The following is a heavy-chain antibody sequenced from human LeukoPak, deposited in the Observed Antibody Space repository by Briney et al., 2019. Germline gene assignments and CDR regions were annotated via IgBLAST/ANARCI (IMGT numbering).Heavy chain of an antibody. D-gene: IGHD1-26*01. CDR2: IYNGGST. V-gene: IGHV4-59*01. J-gene: IGHJ4*02. Sequence: SETLSLTCTVSGDSFTYFYWSWIRQPPGKGLEWTGYIYNGGSTNYNPSLKSRVTMSLDTSKNQFSLKLSSVTAADTAVYYCARREYSGSFPDYWGQGTLVTVSS. CDR1: GDSFTYFY. CDR3: ARREYSGSFPDY.